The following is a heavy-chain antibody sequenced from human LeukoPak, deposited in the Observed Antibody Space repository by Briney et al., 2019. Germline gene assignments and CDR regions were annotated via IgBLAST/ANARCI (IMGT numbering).Heavy chain of an antibody. V-gene: IGHV1-8*02. CDR1: GYTFSTYT. Sequence: ASVKVSCKTSGYTFSTYTINWVRQATGQGLEWMGWMNPNSGNTGYAQKFQGRVTMTRNTSISTAYMELSSLRSEDTAVYYCARVARTYYDSSGYYPPVGAFDIWGQGTMVTVST. CDR3: ARVARTYYDSSGYYPPVGAFDI. J-gene: IGHJ3*02. D-gene: IGHD3-22*01. CDR2: MNPNSGNT.